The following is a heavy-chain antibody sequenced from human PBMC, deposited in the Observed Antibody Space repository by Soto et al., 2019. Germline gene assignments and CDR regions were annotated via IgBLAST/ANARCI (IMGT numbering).Heavy chain of an antibody. J-gene: IGHJ4*02. V-gene: IGHV4-4*02. CDR1: GGSISSSNW. D-gene: IGHD6-6*01. CDR3: ARGQRAAHPDFDL. Sequence: QVQLQESGPGLVKPSGTLSLTCAVSGGSISSSNWWSWVRQPPGKGLEYIGEILHSGHTNYNPSLRSRVTLSIDKSKNQFSLNLNSVTAADTAIYYCARGQRAAHPDFDLWGQGTLVTVSS. CDR2: ILHSGHT.